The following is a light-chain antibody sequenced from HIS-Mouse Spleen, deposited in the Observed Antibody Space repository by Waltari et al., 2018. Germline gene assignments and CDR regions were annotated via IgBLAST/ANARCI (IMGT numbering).Light chain of an antibody. CDR3: QQLNSYPPT. CDR2: AAS. V-gene: IGKV1-9*01. Sequence: DIQLNQSPSFLSASVGDRVTITCRVSQCISSYLAWYQQKPGKAPKLLIYAASTWQSGVPSRFSGSGSGTEFTLTISSLQPEDFATYYCQQLNSYPPTFGQGTKVEIK. CDR1: QCISSY. J-gene: IGKJ1*01.